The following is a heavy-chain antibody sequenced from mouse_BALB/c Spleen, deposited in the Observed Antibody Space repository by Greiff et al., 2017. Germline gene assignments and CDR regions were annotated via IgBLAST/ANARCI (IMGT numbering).Heavy chain of an antibody. J-gene: IGHJ4*01. D-gene: IGHD2-3*01. V-gene: IGHV1S26*01. CDR2: INPSSGYT. CDR1: GYTFTSYT. CDR3: ARDGYYDAMDY. Sequence: VQLQQSGPELVRPGASVKMSCKASGYTFTSYTMHWVKQRPGQGLEWIGYINPSSGYTNYNQKFKDKATLTADKSSSTAYMQLSSLTSEDSAVYYCARDGYYDAMDYWGQGTSVTVSS.